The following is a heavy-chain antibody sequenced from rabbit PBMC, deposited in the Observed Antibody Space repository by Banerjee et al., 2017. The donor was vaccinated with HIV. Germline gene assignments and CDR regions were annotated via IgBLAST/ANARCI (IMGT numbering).Heavy chain of an antibody. J-gene: IGHJ4*01. V-gene: IGHV1S40*01. CDR3: ARDPRTSGDAGVGDGINL. Sequence: QSFEESGGGLVQPEGSLTLTCTASGFSFSNNDYICWVRQAPGKGLEWIACIYAGSSGTTYYASWAKGRFTISKTSSTTVTLQMTSLTAADTATYFCARDPRTSGDAGVGDGINLWGPGTLVTVS. CDR2: IYAGSSGTT. CDR1: GFSFSNNDY. D-gene: IGHD5-1*01.